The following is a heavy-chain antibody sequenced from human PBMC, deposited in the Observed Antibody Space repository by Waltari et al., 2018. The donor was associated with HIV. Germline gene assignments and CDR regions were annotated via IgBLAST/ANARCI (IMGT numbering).Heavy chain of an antibody. Sequence: EVKLVESGGGLVQPGRSLRLSCEVSGFTFADYAMHWVRQAPGKGLGWVSRVSWNRVVIGYADSGKGRFTISRDNAKNPLYLQMNSLRSEDTAFYYCARLAFQGGSLTDWGQGTLVTVSS. CDR2: VSWNRVVI. V-gene: IGHV3-9*01. J-gene: IGHJ4*02. D-gene: IGHD3-16*01. CDR1: GFTFADYA. CDR3: ARLAFQGGSLTD.